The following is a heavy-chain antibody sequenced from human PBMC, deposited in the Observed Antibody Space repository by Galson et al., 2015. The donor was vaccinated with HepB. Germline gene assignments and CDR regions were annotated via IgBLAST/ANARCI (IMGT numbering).Heavy chain of an antibody. CDR3: ARHGKYSSGWSSFDY. D-gene: IGHD6-19*01. J-gene: IGHJ4*02. CDR2: IYAGDSDT. CDR1: GHIFTSYW. Sequence: QSGAEVKKPGESLRISCKGSGHIFTSYWIGWVRQMPGKGLEWMGIIYAGDSDTRYSPSFQGQVTISVDKSISTAYLQWSSLQASDTAMYFCARHGKYSSGWSSFDYWGQGTLVTVSS. V-gene: IGHV5-51*01.